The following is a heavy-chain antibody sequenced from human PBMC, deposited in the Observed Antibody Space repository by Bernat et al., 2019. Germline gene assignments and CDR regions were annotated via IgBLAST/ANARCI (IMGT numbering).Heavy chain of an antibody. J-gene: IGHJ6*03. CDR3: ARGDSSSWYYYYYYMDV. CDR2: INTNTGNP. CDR1: GYTFTSYA. Sequence: QVQLVQSGSELKRPGASVKVSCKASGYTFTSYAMNWVRQAPGQGLEWMGWINTNTGNPTYAQGFTGRFVFSLDTSVSTAYLQICSLKAEDTAVYYCARGDSSSWYYYYYYMDVWGKGTTVTVSS. D-gene: IGHD6-13*01. V-gene: IGHV7-4-1*01.